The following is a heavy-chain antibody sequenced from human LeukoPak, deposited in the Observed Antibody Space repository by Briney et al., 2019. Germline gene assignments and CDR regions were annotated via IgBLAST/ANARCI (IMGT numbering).Heavy chain of an antibody. J-gene: IGHJ4*02. V-gene: IGHV4-30-4*01. CDR3: ASEIAAAATGDY. D-gene: IGHD6-13*01. Sequence: SETLSLTCTVSGGSISSGSYYWSWIRQPPGKGLEWIGYIYYSGSTYYNPSLKSRVTISVDTSKNQFSLKLSSVTAADTAVYYCASEIAAAATGDYWGQGTLVTVSS. CDR1: GGSISSGSYY. CDR2: IYYSGST.